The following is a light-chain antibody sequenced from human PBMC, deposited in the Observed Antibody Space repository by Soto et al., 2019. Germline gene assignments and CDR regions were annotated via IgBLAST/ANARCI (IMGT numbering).Light chain of an antibody. CDR1: QSVSRS. J-gene: IGKJ4*01. CDR2: DAS. V-gene: IGKV3-11*01. CDR3: QQRSNWPLT. Sequence: DIVLTQSPATLSLSPGERATLSCRASQSVSRSLAWYQQKPGQAPRLLIYDASNRATGIPARFSGSGSGTDFTLTITSLEPEDFAVYYCQQRSNWPLTFGGGTKVEIK.